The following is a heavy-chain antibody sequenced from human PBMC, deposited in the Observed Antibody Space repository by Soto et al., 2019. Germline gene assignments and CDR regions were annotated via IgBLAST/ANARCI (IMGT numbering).Heavy chain of an antibody. Sequence: PSGPLSLTCTVSGGPVGNGMYSWSWIRQPPGKGLEWIGNVYLTGTTIDNPPLKSRSTKSVDTNKDQFFLKLTSVHVADTAVYYSAVYCCDSDCRHLYYFDYWGLGTLVTVSS. J-gene: IGHJ4*02. CDR1: GGPVGNGMYS. CDR3: AVYCCDSDCRHLYYFDY. V-gene: IGHV4-61*01. D-gene: IGHD2-15*01. CDR2: VYLTGTT.